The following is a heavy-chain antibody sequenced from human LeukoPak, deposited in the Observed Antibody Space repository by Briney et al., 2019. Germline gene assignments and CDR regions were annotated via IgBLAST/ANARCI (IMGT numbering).Heavy chain of an antibody. D-gene: IGHD1-7*01. CDR3: ARVRRNYYFDY. J-gene: IGHJ4*02. CDR1: GFTFSIYS. CDR2: ISSTSDDI. Sequence: KSGGSLRLSCAASGFTFSIYSMNWVRQAPGKGLEWVSSISSTSDDIYYADSMKGRFTISRDNAKNTLYLQMNSLRAEDTAVYYCARVRRNYYFDYWGQGTLATVSS. V-gene: IGHV3-21*01.